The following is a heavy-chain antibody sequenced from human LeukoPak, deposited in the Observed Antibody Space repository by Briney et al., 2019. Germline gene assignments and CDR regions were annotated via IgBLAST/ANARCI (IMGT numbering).Heavy chain of an antibody. CDR1: GYTLTELS. D-gene: IGHD6-13*01. CDR2: FDPEDGET. V-gene: IGHV1-24*01. Sequence: GASVKVSCKVSGYTLTELSMHWVRPAPGKGLEWMGGFDPEDGETIYAQKFQGRVTMTEDTSTDTAYMELSSLRSEDTAVYYCATRRVSSWDLNYFDYWGQGTLVTVSS. J-gene: IGHJ4*02. CDR3: ATRRVSSWDLNYFDY.